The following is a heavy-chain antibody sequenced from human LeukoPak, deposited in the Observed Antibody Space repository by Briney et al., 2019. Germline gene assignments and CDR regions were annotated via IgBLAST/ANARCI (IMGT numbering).Heavy chain of an antibody. V-gene: IGHV1-8*02. CDR1: GYSFTSYD. CDR3: ARGRTIGYSSSWYEKDY. Sequence: GASVKVSCKASGYSFTSYDINWVRQATGQGLEWMGWMNPNSGNTGYAQKFQGRVTMTRNTSISTAYMELSSLRSEDTAVYYCARGRTIGYSSSWYEKDYWGQGTLVTVSS. CDR2: MNPNSGNT. J-gene: IGHJ4*02. D-gene: IGHD6-13*01.